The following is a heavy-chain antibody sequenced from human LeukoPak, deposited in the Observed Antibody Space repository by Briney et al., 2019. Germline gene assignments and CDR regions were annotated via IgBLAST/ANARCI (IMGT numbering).Heavy chain of an antibody. CDR1: DYSISRGYY. CDR3: ARDGEYYYDSSGYPYFEY. J-gene: IGHJ4*02. Sequence: PSETLSLTCTVSDYSISRGYYWAWIRQPPGKGLEWIGSIYHNGGTYDNPSLRSRVAISIDTSKNQFSLKLTSVTAADTAVYYCARDGEYYYDSSGYPYFEYWGQGTPVTVSS. CDR2: IYHNGGT. V-gene: IGHV4-38-2*02. D-gene: IGHD3-22*01.